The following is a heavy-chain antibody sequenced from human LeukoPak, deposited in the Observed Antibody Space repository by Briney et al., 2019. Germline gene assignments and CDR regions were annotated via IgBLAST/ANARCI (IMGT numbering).Heavy chain of an antibody. CDR1: GFSFSSHS. D-gene: IGHD3-10*02. J-gene: IGHJ4*02. CDR2: ISGSGSST. V-gene: IGHV3-23*01. CDR3: AKDVRGYNRPFDY. Sequence: GGSLRLSCAASGFSFSSHSMNWVRQAPGQGLEWVSAISGSGSSTYYADSLKGRFTISRDNSKNTLYLQMDSLRAEDTAIYYCAKDVRGYNRPFDYWGQGTLVTVSS.